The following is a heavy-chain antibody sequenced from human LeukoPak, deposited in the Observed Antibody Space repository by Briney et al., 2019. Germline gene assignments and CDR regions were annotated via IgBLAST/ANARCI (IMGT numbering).Heavy chain of an antibody. CDR3: EREGLY. J-gene: IGHJ4*02. Sequence: ASVKVSCKGSGYTFSTYSIHWVGQAPGQGLEGMGIINPRGGSTPYAQKFQRRVTMTGDMSTSTVYMELSSLRSEDMVVYYCEREGLYWGQGTVVTVSS. V-gene: IGHV1-46*01. CDR2: INPRGGST. CDR1: GYTFSTYS.